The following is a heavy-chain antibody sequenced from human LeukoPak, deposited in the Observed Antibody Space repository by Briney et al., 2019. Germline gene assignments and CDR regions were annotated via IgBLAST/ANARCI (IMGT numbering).Heavy chain of an antibody. Sequence: PGGSLRLSCAASGFTFSSYAMSWVRQAPGKGLEWVSAISGGADHTYYADSVRGRFTISRDNSQNFLYLQMNYLRAEDTALYYCAKDAVDASGRTNAFDVWGQGAMVTVSS. D-gene: IGHD3-10*01. CDR3: AKDAVDASGRTNAFDV. J-gene: IGHJ3*01. V-gene: IGHV3-23*01. CDR2: ISGGADHT. CDR1: GFTFSSYA.